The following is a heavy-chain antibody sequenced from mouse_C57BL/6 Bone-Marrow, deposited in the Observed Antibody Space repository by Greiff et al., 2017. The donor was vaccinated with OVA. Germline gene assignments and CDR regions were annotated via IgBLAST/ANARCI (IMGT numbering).Heavy chain of an antibody. CDR2: IDPENGDT. CDR3: TTPSYYFDY. CDR1: GFNIKDDY. Sequence: VQLQQSGAELVRPGASVKLSCTASGFNIKDDYMHWVKQRPEQGLEWIGWIDPENGDTEYASKFQGKATITAATSSNTAYLQLSSLTSEDTAVYYGTTPSYYFDYWGQGTTLTVSS. V-gene: IGHV14-4*01. J-gene: IGHJ2*01.